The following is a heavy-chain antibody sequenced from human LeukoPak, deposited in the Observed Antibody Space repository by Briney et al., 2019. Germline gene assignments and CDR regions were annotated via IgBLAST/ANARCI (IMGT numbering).Heavy chain of an antibody. Sequence: GGSLRLSCAASGFTFSSYGMHWVRQAPGKGLEWVAVIWYDGSNKYYADSVKGRFTISRDNSKNTLYLQMNSLRAEGTAVYYCARGTYYYDSSGYHYFDYWGQGTLVTVSS. J-gene: IGHJ4*02. D-gene: IGHD3-22*01. CDR3: ARGTYYYDSSGYHYFDY. CDR1: GFTFSSYG. V-gene: IGHV3-33*01. CDR2: IWYDGSNK.